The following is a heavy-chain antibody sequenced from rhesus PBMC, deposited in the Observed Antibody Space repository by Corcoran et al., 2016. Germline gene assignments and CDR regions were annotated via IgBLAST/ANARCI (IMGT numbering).Heavy chain of an antibody. CDR1: GYSISSGYG. J-gene: IGHJ4*01. Sequence: QVQLQESGPGLVKPSETLSLTCAVSGYSISSGYGWGWIRQPPGKGLEWIGHINGGSGSSYDNPSLKSRVTVSKDTSKNQFSLKLSSVTAADTAMYYCATDRDYHFAYWGQGVLVTVSS. D-gene: IGHD4-11*01. V-gene: IGHV4-127*01. CDR2: INGGSGSS. CDR3: ATDRDYHFAY.